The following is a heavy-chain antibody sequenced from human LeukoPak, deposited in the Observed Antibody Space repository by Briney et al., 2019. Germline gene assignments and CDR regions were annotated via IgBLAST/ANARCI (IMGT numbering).Heavy chain of an antibody. CDR2: INHSGST. Sequence: SETLSLTCAVYGGSFSGYYWSWIRQPPGKGLEWIGEINHSGSTNYNPSLKSRVTISVDTSKNQFSLKLSSVTAADTAVYYCAREIAVAGSAFDIWGQRTMVAVSS. CDR1: GGSFSGYY. V-gene: IGHV4-34*01. J-gene: IGHJ3*02. D-gene: IGHD6-19*01. CDR3: AREIAVAGSAFDI.